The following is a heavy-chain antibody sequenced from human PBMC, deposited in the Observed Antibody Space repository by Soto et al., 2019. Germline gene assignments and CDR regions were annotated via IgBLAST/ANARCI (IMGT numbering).Heavy chain of an antibody. CDR3: ANDSQTIQQLLAPGY. D-gene: IGHD6-13*01. CDR1: GFTFSSYG. J-gene: IGHJ4*02. CDR2: ISYDGSNK. V-gene: IGHV3-30*18. Sequence: GGSLRLSCAASGFTFSSYGMHWVRQAPGRGLEWVAVISYDGSNKYYAGSVKGRCTISRDNSKNTLYLQMNSLRAEDTAVYYCANDSQTIQQLLAPGYWGQGSLVTVSS.